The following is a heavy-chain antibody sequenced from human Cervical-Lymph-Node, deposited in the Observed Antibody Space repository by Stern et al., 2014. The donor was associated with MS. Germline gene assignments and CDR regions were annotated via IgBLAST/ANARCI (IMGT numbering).Heavy chain of an antibody. CDR3: ARDLASSGWYKGWYFDL. V-gene: IGHV4-61*01. CDR1: GGSVTSDTYY. Sequence: QVQLQESGPGLVKPSETLSLTCTVSGGSVTSDTYYWNWVRQSPGKGLEWIGYVFHRGTTNYNPSLKSRVTMSMDMSKNQFSLKLNSVTAADTAVYYCARDLASSGWYKGWYFDLWGRGTLVSVSS. D-gene: IGHD6-19*01. CDR2: VFHRGTT. J-gene: IGHJ2*01.